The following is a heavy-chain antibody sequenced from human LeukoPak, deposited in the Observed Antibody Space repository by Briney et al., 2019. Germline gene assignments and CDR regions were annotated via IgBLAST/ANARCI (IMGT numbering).Heavy chain of an antibody. D-gene: IGHD3-22*01. Sequence: GGSLRLSCGASGFTFSYHWMHWVRQVPGEGLVWVSRIDGGGSSTSYADSVKGRFSISRDNAKSTLYLQMSSLRAEDTAVYYCARGPGSSGGAYVGDYWGPGTLVTVSS. V-gene: IGHV3-74*01. J-gene: IGHJ4*01. CDR2: IDGGGSST. CDR3: ARGPGSSGGAYVGDY. CDR1: GFTFSYHW.